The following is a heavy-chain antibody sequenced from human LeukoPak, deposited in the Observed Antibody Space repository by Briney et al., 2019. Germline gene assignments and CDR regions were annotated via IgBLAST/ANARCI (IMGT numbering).Heavy chain of an antibody. Sequence: GGSLRISCAASGFTFSSYAIGWVRQAPGKGLEWVSAISVSGGSTYYADSVQGRFTISRDNSKKTLYLQMNSLRAEAPAVYYCAKDGVSSGGSCLDYWDQGTLVTVSS. J-gene: IGHJ4*02. CDR3: AKDGVSSGGSCLDY. CDR1: GFTFSSYA. D-gene: IGHD2-15*01. CDR2: ISVSGGST. V-gene: IGHV3-23*01.